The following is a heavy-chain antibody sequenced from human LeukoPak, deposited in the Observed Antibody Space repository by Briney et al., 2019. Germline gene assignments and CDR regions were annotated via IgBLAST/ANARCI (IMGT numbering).Heavy chain of an antibody. CDR2: INWNGGSA. Sequence: PGGSLRLSCAASGFSFDDYGMSWVRQAPGKGLEWVSGINWNGGSAGYVDSVKGRFTISRDNAKNSLYLQMNSLRVEDTALYYCASDPGWVRGSVVGYYYYMDVWGKGTTVTVSS. CDR3: ASDPGWVRGSVVGYYYYMDV. D-gene: IGHD3-10*01. J-gene: IGHJ6*03. V-gene: IGHV3-20*04. CDR1: GFSFDDYG.